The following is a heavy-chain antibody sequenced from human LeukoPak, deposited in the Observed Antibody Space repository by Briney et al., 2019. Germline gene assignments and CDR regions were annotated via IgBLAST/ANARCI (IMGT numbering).Heavy chain of an antibody. J-gene: IGHJ4*02. CDR2: IGSSSSYI. Sequence: PGGSLRLSCAASGFTFRSYSMNWVRQAPGKGLEWVSSIGSSSSYIYYADSVKGRFTISRDNAKNSLYLQMNSLRAEDTAVYYCARDVPGYVGAIDYWGQGTWVTVPS. V-gene: IGHV3-21*01. CDR3: ARDVPGYVGAIDY. CDR1: GFTFRSYS. D-gene: IGHD1-26*01.